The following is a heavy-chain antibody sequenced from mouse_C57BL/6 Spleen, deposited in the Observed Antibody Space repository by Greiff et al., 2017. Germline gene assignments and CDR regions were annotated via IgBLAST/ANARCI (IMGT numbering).Heavy chain of an antibody. V-gene: IGHV1-53*01. Sequence: VQLQQPGTELVKPGASVKLSCKASGYTFTSYWMHWVKQRPGQGLEWIGNINPSNGGTNYNEKFKSKATLTVDKSSSTAYMQLSSLTSEDSAVYYCARGGHGYYVIYAMDYWGQGTSVTVSS. J-gene: IGHJ4*01. CDR3: ARGGHGYYVIYAMDY. D-gene: IGHD2-3*01. CDR2: INPSNGGT. CDR1: GYTFTSYW.